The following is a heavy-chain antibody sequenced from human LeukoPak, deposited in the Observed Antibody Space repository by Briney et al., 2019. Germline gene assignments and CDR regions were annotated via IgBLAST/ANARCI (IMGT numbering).Heavy chain of an antibody. CDR2: INHSGST. D-gene: IGHD6-13*01. CDR1: GWSFSGYY. Sequence: SETLSLNCVGYGWSFSGYYWSWIRQPPGNGLKWIGEINHSGSTNYNPSLKSRVTISVGTSKNQFSLKLSPVTAADTAVYYCARHVGRIAAAGYFDYWGQGTLVTVSS. V-gene: IGHV4-34*01. J-gene: IGHJ4*02. CDR3: ARHVGRIAAAGYFDY.